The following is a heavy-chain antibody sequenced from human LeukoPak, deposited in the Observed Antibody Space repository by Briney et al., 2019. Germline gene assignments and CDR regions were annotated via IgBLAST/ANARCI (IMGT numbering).Heavy chain of an antibody. Sequence: NPSETLSLTCTVSRGSISSYYWSWIRQPPGKGLEWIGYIYYSGSTNYNPSLKSRVTISVDTSKNQFSLKLSSVTAADTAVYYCARAIVGSSWYGAFGYWGQGTLVTVSS. J-gene: IGHJ4*02. D-gene: IGHD6-13*01. CDR2: IYYSGST. V-gene: IGHV4-59*01. CDR1: RGSISSYY. CDR3: ARAIVGSSWYGAFGY.